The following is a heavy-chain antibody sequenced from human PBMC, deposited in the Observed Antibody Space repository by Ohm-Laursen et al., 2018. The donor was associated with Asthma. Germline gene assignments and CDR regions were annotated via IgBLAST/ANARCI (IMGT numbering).Heavy chain of an antibody. D-gene: IGHD1-26*01. CDR2: IRGSGGST. CDR1: GFNFSSYA. V-gene: IGHV3-23*01. CDR3: AKGPYSGTYGSLDD. J-gene: IGHJ4*02. Sequence: SLRLSCAASGFNFSSYAMSWVRQAPAEGLEWVSSIRGSGGSTLYADSVKGRFTISRDNSKNTLYLQMNSLRAEDTAVYYCAKGPYSGTYGSLDDWGQGTLVTVSS.